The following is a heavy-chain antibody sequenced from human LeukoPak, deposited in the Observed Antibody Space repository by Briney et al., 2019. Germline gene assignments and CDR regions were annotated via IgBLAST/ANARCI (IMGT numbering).Heavy chain of an antibody. J-gene: IGHJ4*02. CDR3: AAPGIAAAWYDY. Sequence: PGGSLRLSCAASGFTFSSYWMHWVRQAPGKGLVWVSRINSDGSSTSYAASVNGRFTISRDNAKNTLYLQMNSLRAEDTAVYYCAAPGIAAAWYDYWGQGTLVTVSS. CDR1: GFTFSSYW. V-gene: IGHV3-74*01. D-gene: IGHD6-13*01. CDR2: INSDGSST.